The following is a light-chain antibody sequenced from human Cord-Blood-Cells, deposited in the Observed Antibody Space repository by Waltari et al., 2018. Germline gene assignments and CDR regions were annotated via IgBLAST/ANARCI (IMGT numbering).Light chain of an antibody. CDR2: WAS. CDR3: QQYYSTPYT. Sequence: DIVMTQSPDSLAVSPGWRATMNCKSSQGVLYSSNNKNYLAWYQQKPGQPPKLLIYWASTRESGVPDRFSGSGSGTDFTLTISSLQAEDVAVYYCQQYYSTPYTFGQGTKLEIK. CDR1: QGVLYSSNNKNY. V-gene: IGKV4-1*01. J-gene: IGKJ2*01.